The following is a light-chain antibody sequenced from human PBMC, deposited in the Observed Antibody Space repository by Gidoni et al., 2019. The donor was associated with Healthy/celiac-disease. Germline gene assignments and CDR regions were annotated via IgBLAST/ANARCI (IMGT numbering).Light chain of an antibody. CDR1: PSVSSY. CDR2: DAS. Sequence: EIVLTQSPATLSLSPGERATLSCRASPSVSSYLAWYQQKPGQAPRLLISDASNRATGIPARFSGSGSGTDFTLTISSLEPEDFAVYYCQQRSNWPITFGQGTRLEIK. J-gene: IGKJ5*01. V-gene: IGKV3-11*01. CDR3: QQRSNWPIT.